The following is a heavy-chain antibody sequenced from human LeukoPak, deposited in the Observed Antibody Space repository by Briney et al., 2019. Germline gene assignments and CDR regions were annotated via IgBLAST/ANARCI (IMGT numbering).Heavy chain of an antibody. J-gene: IGHJ6*03. V-gene: IGHV5-51*01. CDR1: GYSFTSYW. Sequence: GESLKISCKGSGYSFTSYWIGWVRQVPGKGLEWMGIIYPGDSDTRYSPSFQGQVTISADKSISTAYLQWSSLKASDTAMYYCARRSYDFWSGYYYYTDVWGKGTTVTVSS. D-gene: IGHD3-3*01. CDR3: ARRSYDFWSGYYYYTDV. CDR2: IYPGDSDT.